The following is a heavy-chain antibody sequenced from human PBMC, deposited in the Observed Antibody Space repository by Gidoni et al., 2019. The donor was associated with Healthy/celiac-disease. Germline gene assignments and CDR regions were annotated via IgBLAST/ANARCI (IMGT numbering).Heavy chain of an antibody. CDR3: TRVLRVGLLDY. V-gene: IGHV3-49*04. CDR1: GFTFGDYA. J-gene: IGHJ4*02. CDR2: IRSKAYGGTT. D-gene: IGHD2-21*02. Sequence: EVQLVESGGGLVQPGRSLRLSCTASGFTFGDYAMSWVRQAPGKGLEWVGFIRSKAYGGTTEYAASVKGRFTISRDDSKSIAYLQMNSLKTEDTAVYYCTRVLRVGLLDYWGQGTLVTVSS.